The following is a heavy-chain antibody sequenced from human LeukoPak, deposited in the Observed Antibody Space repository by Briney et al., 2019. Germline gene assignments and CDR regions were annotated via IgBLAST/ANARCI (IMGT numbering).Heavy chain of an antibody. CDR2: IYSGGST. CDR1: GFTVNSNY. J-gene: IGHJ4*02. D-gene: IGHD2-2*01. Sequence: GGSLRLSCAASGFTVNSNYMSWVRQAPGKGLEWVSVIYSGGSTYYADSVKGRFTISRDNSKNTLYLQMNSLRAEDTAVYYCARALRYCSSTTCDEVRFDYWGQGTLVTVSS. CDR3: ARALRYCSSTTCDEVRFDY. V-gene: IGHV3-53*01.